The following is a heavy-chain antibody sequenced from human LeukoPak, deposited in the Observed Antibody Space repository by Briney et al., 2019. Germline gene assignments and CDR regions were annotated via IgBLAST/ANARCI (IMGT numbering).Heavy chain of an antibody. D-gene: IGHD3-3*01. CDR3: ARDRYDFWSGYYTPLY. Sequence: RASVKVSCKASGYTFTGYYMHWVRQAPGQGLEWMGWINPNSGGTNYAQKFQGRVTMTRDTSISTAYMELSRLRSDDTAVYYCARDRYDFWSGYYTPLYWGQGTLVTVSS. J-gene: IGHJ4*02. CDR1: GYTFTGYY. V-gene: IGHV1-2*02. CDR2: INPNSGGT.